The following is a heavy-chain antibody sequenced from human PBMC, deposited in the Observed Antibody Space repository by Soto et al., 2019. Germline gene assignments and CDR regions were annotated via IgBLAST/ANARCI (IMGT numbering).Heavy chain of an antibody. V-gene: IGHV4-30-4*01. D-gene: IGHD2-21*01. J-gene: IGHJ6*01. Sequence: SETLCLTCSFAVGFISIGYYDWRWIRQPPGKGREWIGNIYYSGNTYYNPSLKSRLIISIDTSKKQFSLKVGSVTAADTAVYYCASYSIYGMDVWGQGTPFTVSS. CDR1: VGFISIGYYD. CDR3: ASYSIYGMDV. CDR2: IYYSGNT.